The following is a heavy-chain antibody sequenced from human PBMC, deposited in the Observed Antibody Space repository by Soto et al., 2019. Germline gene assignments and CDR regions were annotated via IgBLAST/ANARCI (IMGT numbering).Heavy chain of an antibody. CDR1: GGSFSGYY. Sequence: PSETLSLTCAVYGGSFSGYYWSWIRQPPGKGLEWIGEINHSGSTNYNPSLKSRVTISVDTSKNQFSLKLSSVTAADTAVYYCARTIAVAGKIDYWGQGTLVTVSS. V-gene: IGHV4-34*01. J-gene: IGHJ4*02. CDR2: INHSGST. CDR3: ARTIAVAGKIDY. D-gene: IGHD6-19*01.